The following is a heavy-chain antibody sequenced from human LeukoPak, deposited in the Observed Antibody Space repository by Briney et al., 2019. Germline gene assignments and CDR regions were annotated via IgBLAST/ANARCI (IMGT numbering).Heavy chain of an antibody. D-gene: IGHD6-13*01. Sequence: TGGSLRLSCAASGFTVDDYGMSWVRQAPGKGLEWVSGINWSGGSTGYADSVKGRFTISRDNAKNSLYLQMNSLRAEDTALYYCARDRTITYSSSWYWFDPWGQGTLVTVSS. J-gene: IGHJ5*02. CDR1: GFTVDDYG. V-gene: IGHV3-20*04. CDR2: INWSGGST. CDR3: ARDRTITYSSSWYWFDP.